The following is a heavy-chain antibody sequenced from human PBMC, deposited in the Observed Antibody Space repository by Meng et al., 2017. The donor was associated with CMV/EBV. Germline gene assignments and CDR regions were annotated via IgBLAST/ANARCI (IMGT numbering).Heavy chain of an antibody. V-gene: IGHV3-74*01. J-gene: IGHJ4*02. CDR2: ISPDGSST. CDR3: VRVGDGRTYGKFEY. D-gene: IGHD3-10*01. Sequence: GESLKISCAASGFIFTNYWTHWVRQAPGKGLVWVSRISPDGSSTDYADAVKGRFTTSRDKAKSTVFLQMNSLRPDDTAVYYCVRVGDGRTYGKFEYWGQGALVTVSS. CDR1: GFIFTNYW.